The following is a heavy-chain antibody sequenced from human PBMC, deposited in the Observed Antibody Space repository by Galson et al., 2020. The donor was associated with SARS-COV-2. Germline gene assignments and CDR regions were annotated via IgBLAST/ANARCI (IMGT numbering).Heavy chain of an antibody. CDR1: GFSFSSYD. Sequence: GSLRLSCVGSGFSFSSYDMNWVRQAPGKGLEWMSFIGPSGSTRYYAGSVMGRFTISRDNAKNSLYLQMNSLRAEDTAVYYCARLDIWTGSGGDAVDGWGQGTMVTVSS. V-gene: IGHV3-48*03. CDR2: IGPSGSTR. D-gene: IGHD3-9*01. J-gene: IGHJ3*01. CDR3: ARLDIWTGSGGDAVDG.